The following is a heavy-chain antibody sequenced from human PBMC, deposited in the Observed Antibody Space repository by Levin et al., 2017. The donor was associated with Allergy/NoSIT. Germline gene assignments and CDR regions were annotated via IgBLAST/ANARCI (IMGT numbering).Heavy chain of an antibody. V-gene: IGHV1-2*02. D-gene: IGHD3-9*01. CDR2: INPNSGGT. J-gene: IGHJ4*02. Sequence: GESLKISCKASGYTFTGYYMHWVRQAPGQGLEWMGWINPNSGGTNYAQKFQGRVTMTRDTSISTAYMELSRLRSDDTAVYYCARDYDILTGLDYWGQGTLVTVSS. CDR1: GYTFTGYY. CDR3: ARDYDILTGLDY.